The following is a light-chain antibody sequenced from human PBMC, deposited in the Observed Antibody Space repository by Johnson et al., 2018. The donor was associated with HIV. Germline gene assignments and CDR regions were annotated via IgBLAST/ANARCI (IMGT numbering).Light chain of an antibody. Sequence: QSVLTQPPSVSAAPGQKVTISCSGSSCDIGNNYVSWYQQLPGTAPKLLIYDNNKRPSGIPDRFSGSKSGTSATLGITGLQTGDEADYYCGTWDSSLSAFYVFGTGTKGTVL. J-gene: IGLJ1*01. CDR1: SCDIGNNY. CDR2: DNN. CDR3: GTWDSSLSAFYV. V-gene: IGLV1-51*01.